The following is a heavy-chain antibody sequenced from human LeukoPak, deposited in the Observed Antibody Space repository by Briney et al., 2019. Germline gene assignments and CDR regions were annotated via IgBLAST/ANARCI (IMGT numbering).Heavy chain of an antibody. Sequence: ASVKVSCKASGYTFTSYGISWVRQAPGQGLEWMGWISAYNGNTNYAQKLQGRVTMTTDTSTSTAYIELRSLRSDDAAVYYCARGGYYYDSSGPFQHWGQGTLVTVSS. CDR1: GYTFTSYG. D-gene: IGHD3-22*01. CDR3: ARGGYYYDSSGPFQH. V-gene: IGHV1-18*01. CDR2: ISAYNGNT. J-gene: IGHJ1*01.